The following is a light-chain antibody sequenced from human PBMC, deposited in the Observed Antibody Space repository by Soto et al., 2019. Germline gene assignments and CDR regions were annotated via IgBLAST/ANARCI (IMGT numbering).Light chain of an antibody. CDR3: SSYTSSNTAV. V-gene: IGLV2-14*01. CDR1: SSDVGGYKY. J-gene: IGLJ1*01. CDR2: EVS. Sequence: QSVLTQPASVSGSPGQSITISCTGTSSDVGGYKYVSWYQQHPGKAPKLMIYEVSNRPSGVSTRFSGSKSGNTASLTISGLQAEDEADYYCSSYTSSNTAVFGTGTKLTVL.